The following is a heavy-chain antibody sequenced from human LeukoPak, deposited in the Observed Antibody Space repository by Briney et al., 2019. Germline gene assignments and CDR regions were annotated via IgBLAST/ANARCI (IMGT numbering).Heavy chain of an antibody. CDR3: ARTLTGYSSSWYWFDP. V-gene: IGHV4-59*01. J-gene: IGHJ5*02. CDR2: IYYSGST. Sequence: SSETLSLTCTVSGGSISGYYWSWIRQPPGKGLEWIGYIYYSGSTNYNPSLKSRVTISVDTSKNQFSLKLSSVTAADTAVYYCARTLTGYSSSWYWFDPWGQGTLVTVSS. CDR1: GGSISGYY. D-gene: IGHD6-13*01.